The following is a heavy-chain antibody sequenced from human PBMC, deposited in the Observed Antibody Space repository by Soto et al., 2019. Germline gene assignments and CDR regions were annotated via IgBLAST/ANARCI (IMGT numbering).Heavy chain of an antibody. D-gene: IGHD2-21*01. CDR2: NIPIFGTE. V-gene: IGHV1-69*01. J-gene: IGHJ4*02. Sequence: QVQLVQSGAEVKKPGASVKVSCKASGGTFSSYAISWVRQAPVQWLEWTGGNIPIFGTENYAQKFQGRVTITADESTSTAYMEVSSLRSEDTAVYYCARGVEMAIIFAPQHCDYWGEGTLVTVSS. CDR3: ARGVEMAIIFAPQHCDY. CDR1: GGTFSSYA.